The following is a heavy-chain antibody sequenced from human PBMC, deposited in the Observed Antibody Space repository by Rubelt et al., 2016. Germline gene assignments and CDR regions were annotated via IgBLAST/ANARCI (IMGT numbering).Heavy chain of an antibody. J-gene: IGHJ4*02. CDR2: IIPVFGTA. CDR1: GYTFTGYY. Sequence: QVQLVQSGAEVKKPGASVKVSCKASGYTFTGYYMHWVRQAPGQGLEWMGGIIPVFGTANYAQKFQGRLSMTADESTSTAYMELSSLRSEDTAVYYCATTVAIRPYYFDYWGQGTLVTVSS. D-gene: IGHD6-6*01. V-gene: IGHV1-69*01. CDR3: ATTVAIRPYYFDY.